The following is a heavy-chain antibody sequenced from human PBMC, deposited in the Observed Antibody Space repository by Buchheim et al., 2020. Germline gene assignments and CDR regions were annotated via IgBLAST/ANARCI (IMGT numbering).Heavy chain of an antibody. J-gene: IGHJ4*02. CDR1: GFTISSYA. D-gene: IGHD5-12*01. CDR2: IGSGGNT. V-gene: IGHV3-23*01. Sequence: EVQLLESGGGLVQPGGSLRLSCAASGFTISSYAMRWVRQAPGKGLEWVSTIGSGGNTYYADSVKGRFTISRDNSKNTLSVHMHSLRAEDTAVYYCAKGGPSSLYYFDYWGQGTL. CDR3: AKGGPSSLYYFDY.